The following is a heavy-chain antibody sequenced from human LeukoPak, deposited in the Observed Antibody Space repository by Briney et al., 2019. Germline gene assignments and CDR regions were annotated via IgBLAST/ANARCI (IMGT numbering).Heavy chain of an antibody. D-gene: IGHD2-2*01. V-gene: IGHV3-11*01. Sequence: GGSLRLSCAASGFTFSDYYMSWIRQAPGKGLEWVSYISSSGSTIYYADSAKGRFTISRDNSKNTLYLQMNSLRAEDTAVYYCAKDPPLNIVVVPAAGYYMDVWGKGTTVTVSS. CDR3: AKDPPLNIVVVPAAGYYMDV. J-gene: IGHJ6*03. CDR2: ISSSGSTI. CDR1: GFTFSDYY.